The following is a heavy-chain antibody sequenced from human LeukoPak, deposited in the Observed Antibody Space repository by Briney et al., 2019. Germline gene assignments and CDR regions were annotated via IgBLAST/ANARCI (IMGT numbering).Heavy chain of an antibody. D-gene: IGHD6-13*01. CDR2: IYSGGST. Sequence: GGSLRLSCAASGFTVSSNYMSWVRQAPGKGLEWVSVIYSGGSTYYADSVKGRFTISRDNSKNTLYLQMNSRRAEDAAVYYCAREYSSSPTYGMDVWGQGTTVTVSS. CDR3: AREYSSSPTYGMDV. CDR1: GFTVSSNY. V-gene: IGHV3-53*01. J-gene: IGHJ6*02.